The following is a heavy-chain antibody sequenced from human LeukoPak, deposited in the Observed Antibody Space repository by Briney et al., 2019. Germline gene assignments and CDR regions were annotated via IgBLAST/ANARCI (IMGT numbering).Heavy chain of an antibody. V-gene: IGHV3-21*01. CDR3: ARVSYYGSGSYRSPGYMDV. J-gene: IGHJ6*03. Sequence: GGSLRLSCAASGFTFSSYSMNWVRQAPGKGLEWVSSISSSSYIYYADSVKGRFTISRDNAKNSLYLQMNSLRAEDTAVYYCARVSYYGSGSYRSPGYMDVWGKGTTVTVSS. CDR2: ISSSSYI. CDR1: GFTFSSYS. D-gene: IGHD3-10*01.